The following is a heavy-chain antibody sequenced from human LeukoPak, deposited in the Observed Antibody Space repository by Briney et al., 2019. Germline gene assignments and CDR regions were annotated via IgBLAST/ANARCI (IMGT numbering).Heavy chain of an antibody. CDR3: ARGRPHGNDY. J-gene: IGHJ4*02. Sequence: GGSLRLSCAASGFTFSSYWMNWVRQAPGKGLVWVARIASDGSSTTYADSVKGRFSISRDNAKNTLYLQMNSLRVEDTAVYYCARGRPHGNDYWGQGTLVTVSS. CDR2: IASDGSST. V-gene: IGHV3-74*01. D-gene: IGHD4-23*01. CDR1: GFTFSSYW.